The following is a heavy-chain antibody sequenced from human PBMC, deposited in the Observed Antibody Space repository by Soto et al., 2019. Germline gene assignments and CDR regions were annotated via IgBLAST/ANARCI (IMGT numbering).Heavy chain of an antibody. CDR2: IRSKAYGGTT. D-gene: IGHD2-2*03. CDR3: TRGGYCSSTSCYPPYYYYYMDV. CDR1: GFTFGDYA. V-gene: IGHV3-49*03. J-gene: IGHJ6*03. Sequence: GSLRLSCTASGFTFGDYAMSWFRQAPGKGLEWVGFIRSKAYGGTTEYAASVKGRFTISRDDSKGIAYLQMNSLKTEDTAVYYCTRGGYCSSTSCYPPYYYYYMDVWGKGTTVTVSS.